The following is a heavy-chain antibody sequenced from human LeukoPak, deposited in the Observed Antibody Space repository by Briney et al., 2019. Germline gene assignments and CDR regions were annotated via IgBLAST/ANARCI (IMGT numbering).Heavy chain of an antibody. CDR2: ISSNSRTI. D-gene: IGHD5-12*01. Sequence: PGGSLRLSCATSGFSFSTQEMTWVRQAPGKGLEWVSYISSNSRTIYYADSVKGRFTISRDNTRNSVFLQLNSLRVEGTGFYYCARGSYTGFDLYFDYWGQGTLVTVSS. CDR1: GFSFSTQE. J-gene: IGHJ4*02. CDR3: ARGSYTGFDLYFDY. V-gene: IGHV3-48*03.